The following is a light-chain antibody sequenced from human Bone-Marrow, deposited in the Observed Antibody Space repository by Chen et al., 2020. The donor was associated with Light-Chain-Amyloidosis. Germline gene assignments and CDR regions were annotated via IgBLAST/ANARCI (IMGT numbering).Light chain of an antibody. J-gene: IGLJ3*02. V-gene: IGLV3-21*02. Sequence: SYVLIHQFSVSVVSGHTATIACGGNNIGSTSVHWYQQKPGQAPLLVDYDDSDRPSGIPERLSGSNSGNTATLTISRVEAGDEADYYCQVWDRSSDRPVFGGGTKLTVL. CDR2: DDS. CDR1: NIGSTS. CDR3: QVWDRSSDRPV.